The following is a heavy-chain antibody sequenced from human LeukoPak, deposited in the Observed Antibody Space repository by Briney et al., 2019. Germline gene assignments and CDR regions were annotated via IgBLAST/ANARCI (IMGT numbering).Heavy chain of an antibody. CDR2: IYSGGTI. D-gene: IGHD5-18*01. CDR1: GFTVSTNC. Sequence: GGSLRLSSAASGFTVSTNCMTWVRQAPGKGLEWVSTIYSGGTIYYADSVMGRFTISRHNSRNTLYLQMNSLRAEDTAVYYCARVDTVMAYYFDLWGQGTLVTVSS. V-gene: IGHV3-53*04. CDR3: ARVDTVMAYYFDL. J-gene: IGHJ4*02.